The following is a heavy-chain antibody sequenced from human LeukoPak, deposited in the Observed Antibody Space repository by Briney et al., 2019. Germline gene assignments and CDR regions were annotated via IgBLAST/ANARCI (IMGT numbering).Heavy chain of an antibody. CDR1: GFTFSSFA. CDR2: LSLNGGDT. J-gene: IGHJ4*02. CDR3: ARDPTTRSNRAQFYSDY. V-gene: IGHV3-30*04. Sequence: GGSLRLSCAASGFTFSSFAMHWVRQAPGKGLEGVAVLSLNGGDTNYAGSVKGRFTISRDNSKNTLYLQMNSLRAEDTAVYYCARDPTTRSNRAQFYSDYWGQGTLVIVSS. D-gene: IGHD4-17*01.